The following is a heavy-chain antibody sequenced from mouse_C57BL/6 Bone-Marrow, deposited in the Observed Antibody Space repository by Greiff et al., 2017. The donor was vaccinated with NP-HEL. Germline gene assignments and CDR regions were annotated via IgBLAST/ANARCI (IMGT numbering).Heavy chain of an antibody. CDR3: ARGYYAMDY. Sequence: QVHVKQSGAELVRPGTSVKMSCKASGYTFTNSWIGWAKQRPGHGLEWIGDIYPGGGYTTSNEKFKGKATLTTDKSSNTAYMPFSSLTSEDSAIYYCARGYYAMDYWGQGTSVTVSS. CDR2: IYPGGGYT. CDR1: GYTFTNSW. J-gene: IGHJ4*01. V-gene: IGHV1-63*01.